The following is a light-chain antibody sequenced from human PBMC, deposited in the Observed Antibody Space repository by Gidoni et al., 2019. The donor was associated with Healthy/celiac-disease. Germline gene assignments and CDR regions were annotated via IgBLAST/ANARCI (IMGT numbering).Light chain of an antibody. V-gene: IGKV3-20*01. CDR2: GAS. J-gene: IGKJ3*01. Sequence: DIVLTQSPATLSLSPGERATPSCRASQRVSSSYLAWYQQKPGQAPRLLIYGASSRATGIPDRFSGSGSGTDFTLTISRLEPEDFAVYYCQQYGSSSFTFGPGTKVDIK. CDR1: QRVSSSY. CDR3: QQYGSSSFT.